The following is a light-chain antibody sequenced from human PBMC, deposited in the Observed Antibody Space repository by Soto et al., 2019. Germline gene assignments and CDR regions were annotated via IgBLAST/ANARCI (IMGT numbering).Light chain of an antibody. CDR3: QQYGSSPT. CDR2: GAS. CDR1: QSVSSSY. V-gene: IGKV3-20*01. J-gene: IGKJ5*01. Sequence: EIVCRHSPGTLSLSPVERATLSFMASQSVSSSYLAWYQQKPGQAPRLLIYGASSRATGIPDRFSGSGSGTDFTLTISRLEPEDFAVYYCQQYGSSPTFGQGTRLEIK.